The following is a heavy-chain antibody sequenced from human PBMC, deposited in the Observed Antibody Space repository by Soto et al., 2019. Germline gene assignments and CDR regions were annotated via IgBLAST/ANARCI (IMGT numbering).Heavy chain of an antibody. CDR2: ISYSGST. CDR3: ARDQRIVATIAY. Sequence: SETLSLTCTVSGGSVTSGTYYWSWIRQPPGKGLEWIGYISYSGSTNYNSSLKSRVTISKDTSENQFSLKLSSVTAADTAVYYCARDQRIVATIAYWGQGTLVTRLL. J-gene: IGHJ4*02. CDR1: GGSVTSGTYY. D-gene: IGHD5-12*01. V-gene: IGHV4-61*01.